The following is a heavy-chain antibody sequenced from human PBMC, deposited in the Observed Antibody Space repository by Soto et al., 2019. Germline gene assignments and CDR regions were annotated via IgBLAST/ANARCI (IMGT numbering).Heavy chain of an antibody. V-gene: IGHV3-11*06. D-gene: IGHD6-19*01. Sequence: QVQLVESGGGLGKPGGSLRLSCAASGFTFSDYYMSWIRQAPGKGLEWASYISSSSSYTNYADSVKGRFTISRDNAKNSLYLQMNSLRAEDTAVYYCARGRGVWSGWYGLDYWGQGTLVTVSS. CDR3: ARGRGVWSGWYGLDY. CDR2: ISSSSSYT. J-gene: IGHJ4*02. CDR1: GFTFSDYY.